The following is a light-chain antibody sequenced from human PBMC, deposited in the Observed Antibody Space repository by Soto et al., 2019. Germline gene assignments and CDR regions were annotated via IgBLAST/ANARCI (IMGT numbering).Light chain of an antibody. Sequence: EIVLTQSPATLSLSPGERATLSCRASQSVSSYLAWYQQKPGQAPRLLIYDASNRATGIPARFSGSGSGTHFPLTISSLEPEDFAVYYCQQRSNRLTFGGGTKVEIK. CDR2: DAS. V-gene: IGKV3-11*01. CDR1: QSVSSY. J-gene: IGKJ4*01. CDR3: QQRSNRLT.